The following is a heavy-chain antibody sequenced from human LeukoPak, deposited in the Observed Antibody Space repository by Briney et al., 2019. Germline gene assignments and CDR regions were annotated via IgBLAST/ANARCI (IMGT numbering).Heavy chain of an antibody. CDR2: IYPDDSDT. Sequence: GESLKISCKASGYNFTNYWIGWVRQMPGKGLEWMGIIYPDDSDTRYSPPFQGQVTISADKSISTAYLQWSILKASDTAMYYCARHPGQVPDYWGQGTLVTVSS. CDR1: GYNFTNYW. V-gene: IGHV5-51*01. J-gene: IGHJ4*02. CDR3: ARHPGQVPDY.